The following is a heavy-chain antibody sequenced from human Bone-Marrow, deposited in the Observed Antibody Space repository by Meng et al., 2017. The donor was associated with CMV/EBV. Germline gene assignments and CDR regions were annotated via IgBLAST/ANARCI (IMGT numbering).Heavy chain of an antibody. J-gene: IGHJ6*02. Sequence: ASVKVSCKASGYTFTSYGISWVRQAPGQGLEWMGWISAYNGNTNYAQKLQGRVTMTTDTSTSTAYMELRSLRSDDTAVYYCARDRVGMYYEGMEDYYGMDVWGQGTTVTVSS. V-gene: IGHV1-18*01. CDR1: GYTFTSYG. D-gene: IGHD3-3*01. CDR2: ISAYNGNT. CDR3: ARDRVGMYYEGMEDYYGMDV.